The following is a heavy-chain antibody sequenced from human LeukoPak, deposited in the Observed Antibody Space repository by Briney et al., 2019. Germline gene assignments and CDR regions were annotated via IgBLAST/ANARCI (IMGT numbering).Heavy chain of an antibody. CDR2: ISYDGSNK. CDR1: GFTFSSYA. CDR3: ARGRSGSYSPAGEVDY. V-gene: IGHV3-30-3*01. J-gene: IGHJ4*02. Sequence: PGRSLRLSCAASGFTFSSYAMHWVRQAPGKGLEWVAVISYDGSNKYYADSVKGRFTISRDNAKNSLYLQMNSLRAEDTAVYYCARGRSGSYSPAGEVDYWGQGTLVTVSS. D-gene: IGHD1-26*01.